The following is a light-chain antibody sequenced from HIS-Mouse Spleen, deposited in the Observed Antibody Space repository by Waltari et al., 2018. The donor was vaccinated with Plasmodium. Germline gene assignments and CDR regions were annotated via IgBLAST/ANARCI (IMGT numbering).Light chain of an antibody. CDR1: SSDVGGYNY. V-gene: IGLV2-14*03. CDR3: SSYTSSSTV. CDR2: DVS. J-gene: IGLJ3*02. Sequence: QSALTQPASVAGSPGQSITISYTGTSSDVGGYNYVSWYQQHPGKAPKLMIYDVSNRPSGVSNRFSGSKSGIPASLTLSGLQAEDEADYYCSSYTSSSTVFGGGTKLTVL.